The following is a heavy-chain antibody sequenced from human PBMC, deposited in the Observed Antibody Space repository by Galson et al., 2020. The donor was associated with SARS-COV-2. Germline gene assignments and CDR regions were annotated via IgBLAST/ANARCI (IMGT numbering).Heavy chain of an antibody. Sequence: GGSLRLSCAASGFIVSRNYLSWVRQTPGKGLEWPSVLYADGGTDYADSVKDRFTISRDNSKNTVYLRMSSLRAEDTGVYYCARGLQYAFEKWCPGTMVTVSS. CDR3: ARGLQYAFEK. CDR2: LYADGGT. V-gene: IGHV3-53*01. D-gene: IGHD1-1*01. CDR1: GFIVSRNY. J-gene: IGHJ3*02.